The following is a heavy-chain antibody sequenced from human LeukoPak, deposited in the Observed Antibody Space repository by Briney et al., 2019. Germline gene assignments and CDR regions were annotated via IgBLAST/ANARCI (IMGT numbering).Heavy chain of an antibody. D-gene: IGHD3-3*01. J-gene: IGHJ5*02. V-gene: IGHV1-69*06. Sequence: GASVKVSCKASGGTFSSYAISWVRQAPGQGLEWMGGIIPIFGTANYAQKFQGRVTITADKSTSTAYMELSSLRSEDTAVYYCARYYGYDDFWSKDNWFDPWGQGTLVTVSS. CDR1: GGTFSSYA. CDR2: IIPIFGTA. CDR3: ARYYGYDDFWSKDNWFDP.